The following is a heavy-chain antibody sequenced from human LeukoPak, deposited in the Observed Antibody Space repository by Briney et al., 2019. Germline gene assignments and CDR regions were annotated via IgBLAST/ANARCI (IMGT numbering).Heavy chain of an antibody. CDR1: GGSISSYY. Sequence: SETLSLTCTVSGGSISSYYWSWIRQPPGKGLEWIGHTYYTGSTTYNPSLKSRVTISVDTSNNQFSLKLSSVTAADTAVYYCARFLKFYDSSGYYLDYWGQGTLVTVSS. CDR2: TYYTGST. CDR3: ARFLKFYDSSGYYLDY. V-gene: IGHV4-59*01. D-gene: IGHD3-22*01. J-gene: IGHJ4*02.